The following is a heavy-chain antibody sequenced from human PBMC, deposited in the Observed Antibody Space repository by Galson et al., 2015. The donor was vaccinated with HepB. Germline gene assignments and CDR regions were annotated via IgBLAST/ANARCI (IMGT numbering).Heavy chain of an antibody. J-gene: IGHJ6*02. V-gene: IGHV3-33*08. CDR1: GFTFSNYG. CDR3: ARAAAAGTYFYYYGMDV. D-gene: IGHD6-13*01. CDR2: IWYDGSNK. Sequence: SLRLSCAASGFTFSNYGMHWVRQAPGKGLEWVAVIWYDGSNKYYADSVKGRFTISRDNSKNTLYLQMNSLRAEDTAVYYCARAAAAGTYFYYYGMDVWGQGTTVTVSS.